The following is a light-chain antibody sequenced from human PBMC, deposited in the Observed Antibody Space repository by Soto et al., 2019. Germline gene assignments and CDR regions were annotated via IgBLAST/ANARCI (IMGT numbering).Light chain of an antibody. CDR2: AAS. CDR1: QGIRND. Sequence: DIQMTQTPSSLSASVGDRGTITCWASQGIRNDVGWYQQRQGKAPKRLTYAASSLQIGVPSRFSGSGSGTEFTLTISSLQPEDFATYYCLQHNSYPWTFGQGTKVDIK. V-gene: IGKV1-17*01. J-gene: IGKJ1*01. CDR3: LQHNSYPWT.